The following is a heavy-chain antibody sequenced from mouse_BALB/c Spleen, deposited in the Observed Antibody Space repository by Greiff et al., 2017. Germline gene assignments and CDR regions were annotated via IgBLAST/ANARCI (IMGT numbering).Heavy chain of an antibody. CDR1: GFSLSTYGIG. CDR2: IGWNDNK. V-gene: IGHV8-11*01. J-gene: IGHJ4*01. CDR3: ARITEIYYYLMDY. Sequence: QVTLQESGPGILQPSQTLSLTCSFSGFSLSTYGIGVGRIRQPPGMGLEWLAHIGWNDNKYYNTALKSRLTISKDTSNNQVFLKIASVDTADTATYYCARITEIYYYLMDYGGQGTSVTVSS.